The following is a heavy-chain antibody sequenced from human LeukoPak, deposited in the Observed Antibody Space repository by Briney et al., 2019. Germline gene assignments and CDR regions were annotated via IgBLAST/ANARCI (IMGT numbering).Heavy chain of an antibody. Sequence: ASVKVSCKASGYTFTSYGISWVRQAPGQGLEWMGWISAYNGNTSYAQKLQGRVTMTTDTSTSTAYMELRSLRSDDTAVYYCARDGELGSYHYYFDYWGQGTLVTVSS. CDR2: ISAYNGNT. CDR3: ARDGELGSYHYYFDY. V-gene: IGHV1-18*01. D-gene: IGHD1-26*01. CDR1: GYTFTSYG. J-gene: IGHJ4*02.